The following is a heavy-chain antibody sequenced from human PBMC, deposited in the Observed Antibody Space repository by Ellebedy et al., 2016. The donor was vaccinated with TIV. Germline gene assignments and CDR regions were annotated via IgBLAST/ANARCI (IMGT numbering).Heavy chain of an antibody. J-gene: IGHJ4*02. CDR2: ISGGGGST. CDR3: AKVSPYGDYADY. CDR1: GFSFSNYG. Sequence: GESLKISXVASGFSFSNYGMSWVRQAPGKGLEWVSSISGGGGSTYYADSVKGRLTVSRDNSKNTLYLQMNSLRAEDTAVYYCAKVSPYGDYADYWGQGTLVTVSS. D-gene: IGHD4-17*01. V-gene: IGHV3-23*01.